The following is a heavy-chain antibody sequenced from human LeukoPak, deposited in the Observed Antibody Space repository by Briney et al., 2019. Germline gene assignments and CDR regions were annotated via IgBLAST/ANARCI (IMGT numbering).Heavy chain of an antibody. V-gene: IGHV5-51*01. J-gene: IGHJ4*02. CDR1: GYSFTSYW. D-gene: IGHD3-10*01. CDR2: IYLSDSNT. Sequence: GESLKISCKGSGYSFTSYWIGWVRQMPGKGLEWMGIIYLSDSNTRYSPSFQGQVTISADKSISTAYLQWSSLKASDTAMYYCAKTYYYGSGSSDYFDYWGQGTLVTVSS. CDR3: AKTYYYGSGSSDYFDY.